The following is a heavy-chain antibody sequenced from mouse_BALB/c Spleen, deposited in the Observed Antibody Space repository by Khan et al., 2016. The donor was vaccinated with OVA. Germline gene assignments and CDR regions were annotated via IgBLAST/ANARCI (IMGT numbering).Heavy chain of an antibody. J-gene: IGHJ2*01. V-gene: IGHV3-2*02. CDR1: GYSITSGYA. D-gene: IGHD1-1*01. CDR2: ISYSGGT. CDR3: ARGNYYGYYVDY. Sequence: EVQLQESGPGLVKPSQSLSLTCTVTGYSITSGYAWNWIRQFPGNKLEWMGYISYSGGTSYNPSLKSRISITRDTSKNQFFLQLNSVTTEDTATYYCARGNYYGYYVDYWGQGPLSQSPQ.